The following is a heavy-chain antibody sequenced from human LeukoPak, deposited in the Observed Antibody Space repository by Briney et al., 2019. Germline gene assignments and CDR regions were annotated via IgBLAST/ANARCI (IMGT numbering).Heavy chain of an antibody. CDR1: GYTFTTYG. CDR2: ISVYNGQK. CDR3: ARGPLYYYYYYYMDV. J-gene: IGHJ6*03. V-gene: IGHV1-18*01. Sequence: ASVKVSCKASGYTFTTYGISWVRQAPGQGLEWMGWISVYNGQKTYAQKFQGRVTITRNTSISTAYMELSSLRSEDTAVYYCARGPLYYYYYYYMDVWGKGTTVTVSS.